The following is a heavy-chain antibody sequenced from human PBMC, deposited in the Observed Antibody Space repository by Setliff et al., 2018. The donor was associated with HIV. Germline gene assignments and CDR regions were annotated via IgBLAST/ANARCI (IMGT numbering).Heavy chain of an antibody. CDR1: GESVSGYY. V-gene: IGHV4-34*01. Sequence: PSETLSLTCAVFGESVSGYYWSWIRQPPGKGLEWIGEINHTGSTNYNPSLKSRVTISVDTSKNQFSLKLSSVTAADTAVYYCARDRSNWNYGKNYMDVWGKGTTVTVS. D-gene: IGHD1-7*01. J-gene: IGHJ6*03. CDR2: INHTGST. CDR3: ARDRSNWNYGKNYMDV.